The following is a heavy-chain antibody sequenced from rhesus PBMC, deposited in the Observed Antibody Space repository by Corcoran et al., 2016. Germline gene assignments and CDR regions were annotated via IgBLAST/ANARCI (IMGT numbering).Heavy chain of an antibody. CDR2: IYCSSGST. Sequence: QVQLQESGPGVVKPSETLSLTCAVSGYSISSGYDWSWIRQPPGKGLEWFGYIYCSSGSTNYNPSLKNRVTISKDTSKNQFSLKLSSVTAADTAVYYCARGSSGSWNVLDYWGQGVLVTVSS. D-gene: IGHD6-25*01. J-gene: IGHJ4*01. CDR3: ARGSSGSWNVLDY. V-gene: IGHV4-76*01. CDR1: GYSISSGYD.